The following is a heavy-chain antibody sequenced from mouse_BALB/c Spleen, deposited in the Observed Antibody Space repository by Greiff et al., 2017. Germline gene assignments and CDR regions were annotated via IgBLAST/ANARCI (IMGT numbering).Heavy chain of an antibody. Sequence: EVQLQQSGPELVKPWASVSVSCKASGYAFTSYNMYWVKQSHGKSLEWIGYIDPYNGGTSYKQKFKGKTTLTVDKSSSTSYMHLNSLTSEDSAVYYCGRAGYGKGNWGQGTLVTVSA. J-gene: IGHJ3*01. V-gene: IGHV1S135*01. D-gene: IGHD2-10*02. CDR3: GRAGYGKGN. CDR2: IDPYNGGT. CDR1: GYAFTSYN.